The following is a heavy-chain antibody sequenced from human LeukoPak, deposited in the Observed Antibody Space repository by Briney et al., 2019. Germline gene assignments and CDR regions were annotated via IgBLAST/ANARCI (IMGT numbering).Heavy chain of an antibody. D-gene: IGHD2-2*01. CDR3: AKSTSPLYYYYGMDV. CDR2: ISGSGGST. V-gene: IGHV3-23*01. CDR1: GFTFSNYA. J-gene: IGHJ6*02. Sequence: PGGSLRLSCAASGFTFSNYAMSWVRQAPGKGLEWVSTISGSGGSTYYADSVKGRFTISRDNSKNTLYLQLNSLRAEDTAVYYCAKSTSPLYYYYGMDVWGQGTTVTVPS.